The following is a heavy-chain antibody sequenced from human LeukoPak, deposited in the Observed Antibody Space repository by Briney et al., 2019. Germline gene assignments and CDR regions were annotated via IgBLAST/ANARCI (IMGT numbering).Heavy chain of an antibody. CDR2: INSDGSST. V-gene: IGHV3-74*01. Sequence: PGGSLRLSCAASGFTFSSYWVHWVRQAPGKGLVWVSRINSDGSSTSYADSVKGRFTISRDNAKNTLYLQMNSLRAEDTAVYYCARGSGWFYFDYWGQGTLVTVSS. CDR1: GFTFSSYW. D-gene: IGHD6-19*01. CDR3: ARGSGWFYFDY. J-gene: IGHJ4*02.